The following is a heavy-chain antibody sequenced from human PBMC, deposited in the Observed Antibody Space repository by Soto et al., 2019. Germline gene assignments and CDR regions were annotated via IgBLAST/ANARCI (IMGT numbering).Heavy chain of an antibody. J-gene: IGHJ3*02. CDR3: ARVWGGAFDI. V-gene: IGHV4-59*01. Sequence: QVQLQESGPGLVNPSETLSLTCTVSGGSISSYYWSWIRQPPGKGLEWIGYIYHSGSTNYNPYLKSRVTISVDTSKNQLSLKLSSVTAADTDVYYCARVWGGAFDIWGQGTMVTVSS. CDR1: GGSISSYY. CDR2: IYHSGST. D-gene: IGHD3-10*01.